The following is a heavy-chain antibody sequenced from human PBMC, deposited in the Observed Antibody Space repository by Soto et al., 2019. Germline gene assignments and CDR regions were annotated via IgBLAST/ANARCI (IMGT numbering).Heavy chain of an antibody. CDR2: IYYSGST. J-gene: IGHJ4*02. D-gene: IGHD1-26*01. V-gene: IGHV4-59*07. Sequence: PSGTLYLTCAVSVGSISSYYWTWIRQPPGKGLEWIGYIYYSGSTNYNPSLKSRVTISVDTSKNQFSLKLSSVTAADTAVYYCARAFGIVRATPGGFDYWGQGTLVTGSS. CDR1: VGSISSYY. CDR3: ARAFGIVRATPGGFDY.